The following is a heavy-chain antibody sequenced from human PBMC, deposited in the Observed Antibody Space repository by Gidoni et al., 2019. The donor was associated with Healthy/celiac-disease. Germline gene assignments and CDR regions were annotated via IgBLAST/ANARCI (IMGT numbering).Heavy chain of an antibody. CDR1: GGSISSSSYY. D-gene: IGHD6-19*01. Sequence: QLQLQESGPGLVKPSETLSLTCTVSGGSISSSSYYWGWIRQPPGKGLEWIGSIYYSGSTYYNPSLKSRVTISVDTSKNQFSLKLSSVTAADTAVYYCARPISYSSGWHTFDYWGQGTLVTVSS. V-gene: IGHV4-39*01. J-gene: IGHJ4*02. CDR3: ARPISYSSGWHTFDY. CDR2: IYYSGST.